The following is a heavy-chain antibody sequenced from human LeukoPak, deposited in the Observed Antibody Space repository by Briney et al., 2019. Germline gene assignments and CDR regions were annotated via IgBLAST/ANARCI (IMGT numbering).Heavy chain of an antibody. D-gene: IGHD5-12*01. CDR1: GFTFSNAW. CDR3: TTSNSGYDYLFDY. CDR2: IKSKTDGGTT. J-gene: IGHJ4*02. Sequence: GGSLRLSCAASGFTFSNAWMSWVRQAPGKGPEWVGRIKSKTDGGTTDYAAPVKGRFTISRDDSKNTLYLQMNSLKTEDTAVYYCTTSNSGYDYLFDYWGQGTLVTVSS. V-gene: IGHV3-15*01.